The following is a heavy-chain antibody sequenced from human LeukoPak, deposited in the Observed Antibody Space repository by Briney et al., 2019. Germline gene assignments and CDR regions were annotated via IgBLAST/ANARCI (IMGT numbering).Heavy chain of an antibody. CDR3: STALVN. CDR2: IKQDGSEK. V-gene: IGHV3-7*01. CDR1: GFTFSDYY. J-gene: IGHJ4*02. D-gene: IGHD2-15*01. Sequence: GGSLILSCAASGFTFSDYYMSWIRQAPGRGLEWVANIKQDGSEKYYVDSVKGRFTISRDNAENSLYLQMDSLRVEDTAVYYYSTALVNWGQGTLVTVSS.